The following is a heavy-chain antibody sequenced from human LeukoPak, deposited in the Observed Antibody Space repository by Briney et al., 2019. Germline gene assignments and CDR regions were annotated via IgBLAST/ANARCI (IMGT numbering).Heavy chain of an antibody. CDR3: ARTYSSSWSNWFDP. CDR1: GDSVSSNSGA. V-gene: IGHV6-1*01. J-gene: IGHJ5*02. CDR2: TYYRSKWYN. Sequence: SQTLSLTCDISGDSVSSNSGAWNWIRQSPSRGLEWLGRTYYRSKWYNDYAVSVKSRITINPDTSKNQFSLQLNSVTPEDTAVYYCARTYSSSWSNWFDPWGQGTLVTVSS. D-gene: IGHD6-13*01.